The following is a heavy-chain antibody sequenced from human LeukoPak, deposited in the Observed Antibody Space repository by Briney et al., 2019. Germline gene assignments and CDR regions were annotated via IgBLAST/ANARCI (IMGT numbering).Heavy chain of an antibody. D-gene: IGHD2-15*01. Sequence: GGSLRLSCAASGFTFSNYSMNWVRQAPGKGLEWVSSISSSSSYIYYADSVKGRFTISRDNAKNSLYLQMNSLRAEDTAVYYCARDHVVVVATVGYYYGMDVWGQGTTVTVSS. CDR2: ISSSSSYI. J-gene: IGHJ6*02. V-gene: IGHV3-21*01. CDR1: GFTFSNYS. CDR3: ARDHVVVVATVGYYYGMDV.